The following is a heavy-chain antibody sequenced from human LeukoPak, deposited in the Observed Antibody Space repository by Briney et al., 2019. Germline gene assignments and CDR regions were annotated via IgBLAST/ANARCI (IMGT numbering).Heavy chain of an antibody. CDR1: GGTFSSYA. CDR2: IIPIFGIA. V-gene: IGHV1-69*04. J-gene: IGHJ4*02. Sequence: SVKVSCKASGGTFSSYAISWVRQAPGQGLEWMGRIIPIFGIANYAQKFQGRVTITADKSTSTAYMELSSLRSEDTAVYYCARDGTAMVPYWGQGTLVTVFS. CDR3: ARDGTAMVPY. D-gene: IGHD5-18*01.